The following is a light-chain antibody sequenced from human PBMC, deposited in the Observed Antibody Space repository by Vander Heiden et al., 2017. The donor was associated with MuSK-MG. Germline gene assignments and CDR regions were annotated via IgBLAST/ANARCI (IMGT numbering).Light chain of an antibody. CDR1: SSNIGAGYD. V-gene: IGLV1-40*01. Sequence: QSVLTQPPSLPGAPGQRVTSSCSGGSSNIGAGYDVHWYQQLPGTAPKLLIYGNSNRPSGVPDRFSGSKSGTSASLAITGLQAEDEADYYCQSYDSSRSGYVFGTGTKVTVL. J-gene: IGLJ1*01. CDR3: QSYDSSRSGYV. CDR2: GNS.